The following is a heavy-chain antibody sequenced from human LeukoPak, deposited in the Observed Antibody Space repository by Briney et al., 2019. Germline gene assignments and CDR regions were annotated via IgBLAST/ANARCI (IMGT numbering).Heavy chain of an antibody. Sequence: GGSLTLSCAASGFTFSYHWMTWVRQAPGKGLVWVSRIKGDGSSTSYADSVKGRFTISRDNAKNTLHLQMNSLRAEDTAVYYCARDGYSFGHDFDYWGQGTLVTVSS. V-gene: IGHV3-74*01. D-gene: IGHD5-18*01. J-gene: IGHJ4*02. CDR1: GFTFSYHW. CDR3: ARDGYSFGHDFDY. CDR2: IKGDGSST.